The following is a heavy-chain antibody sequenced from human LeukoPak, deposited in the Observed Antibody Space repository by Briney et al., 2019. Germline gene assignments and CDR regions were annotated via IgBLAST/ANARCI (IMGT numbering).Heavy chain of an antibody. Sequence: PGGSLRLSCAASGFTFSSYWMSWVRQAPGKGLEWVANIKQDGSEKYYVDSVKGRFTISRDNAKNSLYLQMNSLRAEDTAVYYCARDGGYSSGWHTLPFDYWGQGTLVTVSS. CDR1: GFTFSSYW. CDR3: ARDGGYSSGWHTLPFDY. V-gene: IGHV3-7*01. J-gene: IGHJ4*02. D-gene: IGHD6-19*01. CDR2: IKQDGSEK.